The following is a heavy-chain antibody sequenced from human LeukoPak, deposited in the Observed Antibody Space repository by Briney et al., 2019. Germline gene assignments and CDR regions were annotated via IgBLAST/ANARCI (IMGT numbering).Heavy chain of an antibody. CDR2: IKRKLYGETT. V-gene: IGHV3-49*04. CDR1: GFSFEDYG. J-gene: IGHJ5*02. D-gene: IGHD5-24*01. Sequence: GGSLRLSCTGSGFSFEDYGLTWVRQAPGKGLEWVGFIKRKLYGETTKYASSVKGRFSISRDDSKSVAYLHMDSLKTDDTAVYYCTREMATVVHWFDPWGREPWSPSPQ. CDR3: TREMATVVHWFDP.